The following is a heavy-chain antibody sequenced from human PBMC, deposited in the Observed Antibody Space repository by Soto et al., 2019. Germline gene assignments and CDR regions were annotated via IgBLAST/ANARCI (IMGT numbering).Heavy chain of an antibody. CDR2: ISGSGGST. CDR3: AKKSRGEFRIAAMVYYGMDV. J-gene: IGHJ6*02. D-gene: IGHD5-18*01. V-gene: IGHV3-23*01. CDR1: GFTFSSYA. Sequence: GGSLRLSCAASGFTFSSYAMSWVRQAPGKGLEWVSAISGSGGSTYYADSVKGRFTISRDNSKNTLYLQMNSLRAQDTAVYYCAKKSRGEFRIAAMVYYGMDVWGQGTTVTVSS.